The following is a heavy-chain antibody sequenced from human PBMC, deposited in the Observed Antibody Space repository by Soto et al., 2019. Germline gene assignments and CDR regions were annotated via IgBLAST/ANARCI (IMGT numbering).Heavy chain of an antibody. V-gene: IGHV3-23*01. J-gene: IGHJ6*02. CDR3: AKVLGILSYGSALDPSEPNYYYYGMDV. D-gene: IGHD7-27*01. Sequence: GGSLRLSCAASGFTFSSYAMSWVRQAPGKGLEWVSAISGSGGSTYYADSVKGRFTISRDNSKNTLYLQMNSLRAEDTAVYYCAKVLGILSYGSALDPSEPNYYYYGMDVWGQGTTVTVSS. CDR2: ISGSGGST. CDR1: GFTFSSYA.